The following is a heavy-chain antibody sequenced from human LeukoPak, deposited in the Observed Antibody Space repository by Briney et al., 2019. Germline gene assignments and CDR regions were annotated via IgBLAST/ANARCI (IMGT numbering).Heavy chain of an antibody. CDR1: GFTVSSNY. D-gene: IGHD4-17*01. J-gene: IGHJ5*02. V-gene: IGHV3-66*01. CDR2: IYSGGST. CDR3: ARNYGDYVLLS. Sequence: GGSLRLSCAASGFTVSSNYMSWVRQAPGKGLEWVSVIYSGGSTYYADSVKSRFTISRDNSKNTLYLQMNSLRAEDTAVYYCARNYGDYVLLSWGQGTLVTVYS.